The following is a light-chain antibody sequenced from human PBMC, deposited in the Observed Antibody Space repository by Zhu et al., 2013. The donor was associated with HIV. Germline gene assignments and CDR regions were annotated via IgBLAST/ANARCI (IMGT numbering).Light chain of an antibody. CDR1: QNVNSNY. CDR2: GAS. Sequence: EIVLTQSPDTLSLSPVEGATLSCRASQNVNSNYLAWYQQKPGQAPRLLIYGASSRATGIPDRFSGSGSGTDFTLTISRLEPEDFAVYFCQQYGTSPVTFGQGTKVEIK. J-gene: IGKJ2*01. CDR3: QQYGTSPVT. V-gene: IGKV3-20*01.